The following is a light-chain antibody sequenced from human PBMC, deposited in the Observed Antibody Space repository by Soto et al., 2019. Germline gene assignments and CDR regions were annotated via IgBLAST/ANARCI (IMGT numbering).Light chain of an antibody. CDR2: RNN. CDR3: AAWDGSLSGGV. CDR1: SSNIETNY. J-gene: IGLJ3*02. V-gene: IGLV1-47*01. Sequence: QAVVTQPPSASGTPGQRVTISCSGSSSNIETNYVYWYQQLPGTAPKVLIYRNNQRPSRVPDRFSASKSGTSASLAISGRRSEDEADYYCAAWDGSLSGGVFGGGTKLTVL.